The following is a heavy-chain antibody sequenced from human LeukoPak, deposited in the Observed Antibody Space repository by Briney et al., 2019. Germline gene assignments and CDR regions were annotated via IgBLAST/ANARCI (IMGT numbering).Heavy chain of an antibody. CDR1: GFTFSSYA. D-gene: IGHD2-8*01. Sequence: GGSLRLSCAASGFTFSSYAMNWVRQAPGKGLEWVSGISGSGGNTYYADSVKGRFTISRDNSKSTLYLQMNSLRAEDTAVYYCARDLGYCTNGVCHTRFDYWGQGTLVAVSS. J-gene: IGHJ4*02. CDR2: ISGSGGNT. V-gene: IGHV3-23*01. CDR3: ARDLGYCTNGVCHTRFDY.